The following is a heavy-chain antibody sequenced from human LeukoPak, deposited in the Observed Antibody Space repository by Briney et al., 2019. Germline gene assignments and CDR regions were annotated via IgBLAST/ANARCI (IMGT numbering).Heavy chain of an antibody. J-gene: IGHJ4*02. D-gene: IGHD6-6*01. CDR2: IYYSGST. V-gene: IGHV4-59*01. CDR3: ARVDPDSSSALEVFDY. Sequence: SETLSLTCTVSGGSISSYYWSWIRQPPGKGLEWIGYIYYSGSTNYNPSLKSRVTISVDTSKNQFSLKLSSVTAADTAVYYCARVDPDSSSALEVFDYWGQGTLVTVSS. CDR1: GGSISSYY.